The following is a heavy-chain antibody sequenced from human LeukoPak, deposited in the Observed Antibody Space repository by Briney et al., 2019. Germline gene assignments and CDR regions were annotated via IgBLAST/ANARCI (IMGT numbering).Heavy chain of an antibody. CDR1: GFTFSSYA. CDR2: IRSKAYGGTT. J-gene: IGHJ4*02. Sequence: PGGSLRLSCTTSGFTFSSYALSWVRQAPGKGLEWVGFIRSKAYGGTTEYAASAKGRFTISRDDSKSIAYLQMNSLKTEDTAVYYCTREGYWGQGTLVTVSS. V-gene: IGHV3-49*04. CDR3: TREGY.